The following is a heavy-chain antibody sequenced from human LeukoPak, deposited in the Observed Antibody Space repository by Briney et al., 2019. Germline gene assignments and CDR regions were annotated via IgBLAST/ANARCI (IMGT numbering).Heavy chain of an antibody. CDR1: GFTFSSYS. Sequence: GGSLRLSCAASGFTFSSYSMNWVRQAPGKGLEWVSSISSSSSYIYYADSVKGRFTISRDNAENSLYLQMNSLRAEDTAVYYCARAGYYYDSSPDYWGQGTLVTVSS. V-gene: IGHV3-21*01. CDR2: ISSSSSYI. J-gene: IGHJ4*02. CDR3: ARAGYYYDSSPDY. D-gene: IGHD3-22*01.